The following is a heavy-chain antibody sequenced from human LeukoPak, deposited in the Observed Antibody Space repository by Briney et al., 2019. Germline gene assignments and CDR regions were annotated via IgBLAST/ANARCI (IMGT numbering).Heavy chain of an antibody. Sequence: PGGSLRHSCAASGFTFYNYAMHWIRQVPGKGLEWVSLISGDGDSTYYPDSVKGRFTISRDNSKNSLYLQMNSLRTEDTALYYCAKDIGADYYYDSSGYFIWGQGTMVTVPS. CDR2: ISGDGDST. V-gene: IGHV3-43*02. D-gene: IGHD3-22*01. J-gene: IGHJ3*02. CDR1: GFTFYNYA. CDR3: AKDIGADYYYDSSGYFI.